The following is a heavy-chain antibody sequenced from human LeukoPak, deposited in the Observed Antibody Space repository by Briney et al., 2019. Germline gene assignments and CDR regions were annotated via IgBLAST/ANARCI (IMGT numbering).Heavy chain of an antibody. CDR1: GYTFTSYG. V-gene: IGHV1-18*01. J-gene: IGHJ6*02. CDR2: ISAYNGNT. CDR3: ARGIPYRSGWYGANGMDV. Sequence: GASVKVSCKASGYTFTSYGISWVRQAPGQGLEWMGWISAYNGNTNYAQKLQGRVTMTTDTSTSTAYMELRSLRSDDTAVYYCARGIPYRSGWYGANGMDVWGQGTTVTVSS. D-gene: IGHD6-19*01.